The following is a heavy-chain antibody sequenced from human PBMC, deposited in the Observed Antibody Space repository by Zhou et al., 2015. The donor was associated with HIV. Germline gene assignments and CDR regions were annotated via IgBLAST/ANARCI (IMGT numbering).Heavy chain of an antibody. CDR2: IIPILGTT. D-gene: IGHD3-10*01. CDR3: ARSTVSPGTLEELDYYYGMDV. CDR1: GGTFDNYA. V-gene: IGHV1-69*06. Sequence: QVQLVQSGVEVKKPGSSVKVSCKASGGTFDNYAISWVRQAPGQGLEWMGGIIPILGTTNYAQKFQGRVTITADKSTTTAYMELSSLRSEDSAVFYCARSTVSPGTLEELDYYYGMDVWGQGTTVTVSS. J-gene: IGHJ6*02.